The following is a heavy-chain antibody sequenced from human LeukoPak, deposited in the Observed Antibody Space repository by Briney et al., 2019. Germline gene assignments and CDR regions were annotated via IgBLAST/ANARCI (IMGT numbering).Heavy chain of an antibody. CDR1: GFTFRSHW. D-gene: IGHD6-13*01. CDR2: IGSTGATT. Sequence: GGSLRLSCEGSGFTFRSHWMSWVRQAPGKGLEWVSVIGSTGATTYYADSVKGRFRISRDNSKNTLYLQMNSLRAEDTAVYYCAKIISAAGSAYWGQGTLVTVSS. J-gene: IGHJ4*02. CDR3: AKIISAAGSAY. V-gene: IGHV3-23*01.